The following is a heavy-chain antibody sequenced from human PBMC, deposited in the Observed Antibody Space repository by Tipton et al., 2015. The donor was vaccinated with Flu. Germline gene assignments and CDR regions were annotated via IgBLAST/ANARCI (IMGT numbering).Heavy chain of an antibody. CDR2: INPNSGGT. D-gene: IGHD3-3*01. J-gene: IGHJ3*02. Sequence: QMQLVQSGAEVKKPGASVKVSCKASGYTFTGYYMHWVRQAPGQGLEWMGRINPNSGGTNYAQKFQGRVTMTRDTSISTAYMELSRLRSDDTAVYYCARDPLRQITIFGVVTAFDIWGQGTMVTVSS. CDR1: GYTFTGYY. CDR3: ARDPLRQITIFGVVTAFDI. V-gene: IGHV1-2*06.